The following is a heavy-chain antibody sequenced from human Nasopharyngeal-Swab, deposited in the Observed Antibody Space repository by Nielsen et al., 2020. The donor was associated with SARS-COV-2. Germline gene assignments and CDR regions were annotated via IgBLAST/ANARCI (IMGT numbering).Heavy chain of an antibody. D-gene: IGHD1-26*01. CDR1: GLTFSSYS. V-gene: IGHV3-21*01. CDR3: ARDGDYSGWELTDY. Sequence: GGSLRLSCAASGLTFSSYSMNWVRQAPGKGLEWVSSISSSSSYIYYADSVKGRFTISRDNAKNSLYLQMNSLRAEDTAVYYCARDGDYSGWELTDYWGQGTLVTVSP. J-gene: IGHJ4*02. CDR2: ISSSSSYI.